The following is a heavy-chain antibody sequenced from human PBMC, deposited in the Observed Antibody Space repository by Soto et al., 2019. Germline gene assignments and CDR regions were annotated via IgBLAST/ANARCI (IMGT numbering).Heavy chain of an antibody. CDR1: GFTFSSYA. CDR2: ISGSGGST. D-gene: IGHD1-1*01. J-gene: IGHJ6*02. V-gene: IGHV3-23*01. CDR3: AKDPTKYYYYYYGMDV. Sequence: GGSLRLSCAASGFTFSSYAMSWVRQAPGKGLEWVSAISGSGGSTYYADSVKGRFTISRDNSKNTLYLQMNSLRAEDTAVYYCAKDPTKYYYYYYGMDVWGQGTTVTVSS.